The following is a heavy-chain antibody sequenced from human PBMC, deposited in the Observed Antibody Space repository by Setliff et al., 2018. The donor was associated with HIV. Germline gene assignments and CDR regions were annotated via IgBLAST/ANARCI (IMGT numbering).Heavy chain of an antibody. CDR1: GYTFTNNV. CDR2: ISAYNGNT. J-gene: IGHJ4*02. D-gene: IGHD6-19*01. Sequence: ASVKVSCKASGYTFTNNVIHWVRQAPGQRLEWMGRISAYNGNTDHAQRLQGRVTMTTDTSTRTAYMELRSLRSDDTAVYYCARAAVAGPWRKLDYWGQGTLVTVSA. CDR3: ARAAVAGPWRKLDY. V-gene: IGHV1-18*01.